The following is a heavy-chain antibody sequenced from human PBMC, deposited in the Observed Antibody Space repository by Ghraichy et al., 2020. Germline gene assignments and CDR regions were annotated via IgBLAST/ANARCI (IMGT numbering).Heavy chain of an antibody. D-gene: IGHD2-21*01. J-gene: IGHJ3*02. V-gene: IGHV3-48*02. Sequence: ETLSLTCAASGFIFSSYSMNWVRQAPGKGLEWITYIRSTPSAVYYADSVRGRFTISRDDAKNSLYLQMNSLRDEDTAVYFCARDYIYGFDIWGQGTMVTVSS. CDR1: GFIFSSYS. CDR2: IRSTPSAV. CDR3: ARDYIYGFDI.